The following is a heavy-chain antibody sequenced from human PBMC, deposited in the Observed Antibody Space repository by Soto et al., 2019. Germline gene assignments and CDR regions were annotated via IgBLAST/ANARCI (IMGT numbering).Heavy chain of an antibody. CDR1: GFTFSDYY. Sequence: QVQLVESGGGLVKPGGSLRLSCAASGFTFSDYYMSWIRQAPGKGLEWISYIVSGSTYTNYADSVKGRFTISRDNAKESLYLKMNSLRAEDTAVYYCARVDGESRMDVWGQGTTVSVSS. CDR3: ARVDGESRMDV. CDR2: IVSGSTYT. V-gene: IGHV3-11*06. D-gene: IGHD2-21*01. J-gene: IGHJ6*02.